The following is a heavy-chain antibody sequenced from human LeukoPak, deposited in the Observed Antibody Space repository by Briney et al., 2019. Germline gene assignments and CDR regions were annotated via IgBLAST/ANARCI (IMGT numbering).Heavy chain of an antibody. D-gene: IGHD6-19*01. CDR1: GGSFSGYY. V-gene: IGHV4-34*01. CDR2: INHSGST. J-gene: IGHJ2*01. Sequence: SETLSLTCAVYGGSFSGYYWSWIRQPPGKGLEWIGEINHSGSTNYNPSLKSRVTISVDTSKNQFSLKLSSVTAADTAVYSCARGTRIAVAYWYVDLLCRGALVTVSS. CDR3: ARGTRIAVAYWYVDL.